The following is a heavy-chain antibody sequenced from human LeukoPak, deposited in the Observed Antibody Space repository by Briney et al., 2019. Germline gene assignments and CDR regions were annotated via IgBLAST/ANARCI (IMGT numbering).Heavy chain of an antibody. D-gene: IGHD6-19*01. Sequence: PWPSVTVSCKGSGYTFSSYGISWVRQAPGQGLEWMGWISTYNGNTKYAQKLQGRVTITTDTSTSTAYMELSSLRSEDTAVYYCARVGSGWYGGYYFDYWGQGTLVTVSS. CDR3: ARVGSGWYGGYYFDY. V-gene: IGHV1-18*01. CDR2: ISTYNGNT. J-gene: IGHJ4*02. CDR1: GYTFSSYG.